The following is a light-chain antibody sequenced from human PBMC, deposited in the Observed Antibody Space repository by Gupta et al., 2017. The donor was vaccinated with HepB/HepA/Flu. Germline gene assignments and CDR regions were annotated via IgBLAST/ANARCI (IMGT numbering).Light chain of an antibody. V-gene: IGKV3-20*01. CDR1: QGVSSKY. CDR2: GAS. Sequence: EIVLTQFPGTLSLSPGERATLSCRASQGVSSKYLAWYQQKPGQAPRLLIYGASSRATGIPDRFSGSGSGTDFTLTISRLEPEDFAVYYWQQGCSYFTFGHGTKVDIK. CDR3: QQGCSYFT. J-gene: IGKJ3*01.